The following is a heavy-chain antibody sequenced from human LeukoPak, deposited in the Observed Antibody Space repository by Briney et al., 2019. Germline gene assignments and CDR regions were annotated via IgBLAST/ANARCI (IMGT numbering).Heavy chain of an antibody. CDR3: ARGTFLDY. CDR2: MNPNSGNT. J-gene: IGHJ4*02. V-gene: IGHV1-8*02. Sequence: ASVKVSCKASGGTFSSYAISWVRQAPGQGLEWMGWMNPNSGNTGYAQKFQGRVTMTRNTSISTAYMELSSLRSEDTAVYYCARGTFLDYWGQGTLVTVSS. CDR1: GGTFSSYA. D-gene: IGHD3-16*01.